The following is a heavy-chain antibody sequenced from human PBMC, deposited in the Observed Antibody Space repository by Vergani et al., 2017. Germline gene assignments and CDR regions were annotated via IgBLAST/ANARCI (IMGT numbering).Heavy chain of an antibody. CDR3: ARDGEIGGVYYYYGMDV. CDR2: ISGSGGST. Sequence: EVQLLESGGDLVQPGGSLRLSCAASGFTFSNYAMSWVRQAPGKGLEWVSSISGSGGSTYHADSVKGRFTISRDNSKNTLYLQMNSLRAEDTAVYYCARDGEIGGVYYYYGMDVWGQGTTVTVSS. D-gene: IGHD3-16*01. V-gene: IGHV3-23*01. J-gene: IGHJ6*02. CDR1: GFTFSNYA.